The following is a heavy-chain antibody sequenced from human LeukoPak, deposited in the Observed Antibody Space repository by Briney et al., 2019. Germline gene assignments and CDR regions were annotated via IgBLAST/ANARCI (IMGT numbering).Heavy chain of an antibody. CDR3: ATKQWLAPPPDS. J-gene: IGHJ4*02. V-gene: IGHV3-74*01. CDR1: GFTFSKYW. CDR2: INTDGTVT. Sequence: PGGSLRLSCAASGFTFSKYWMLWVRQAPGKGLESVSLINTDGTVTAYADSVKGRFTVSRDNDDNTMFLQMTSVRDEETAVYYCATKQWLAPPPDSWGQGTPVTVSS. D-gene: IGHD6-19*01.